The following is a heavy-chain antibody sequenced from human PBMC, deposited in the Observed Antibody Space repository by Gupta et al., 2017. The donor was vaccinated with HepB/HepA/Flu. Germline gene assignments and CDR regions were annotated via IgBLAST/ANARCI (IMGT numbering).Heavy chain of an antibody. Sequence: QVQLQESGPGLVKPSQTLSLTCSVSGDSVSSGTTYWTWIRQPPGKGLEWIGYVHYSGNTYYNPSLKSRVSMSVDTSKNQVSLKLSSVTAADAAVYYCARTCDGGSCFDYWGQGTLVTVSS. V-gene: IGHV4-30-4*01. J-gene: IGHJ4*02. CDR1: GDSVSSGTTY. CDR3: ARTCDGGSCFDY. D-gene: IGHD2-15*01. CDR2: VHYSGNT.